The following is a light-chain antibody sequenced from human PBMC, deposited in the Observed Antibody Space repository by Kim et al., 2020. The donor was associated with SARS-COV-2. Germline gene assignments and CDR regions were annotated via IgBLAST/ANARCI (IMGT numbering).Light chain of an antibody. Sequence: SPGERAALSCRASESGSSDSLAWYQQKPGQAPRLLIYGASSRAAAIPDRFSGGGSGTDFTLTISRLEPEDFAVYYCQQYGSSPRTFGQGTKVDIK. CDR3: QQYGSSPRT. CDR2: GAS. CDR1: ESGSSDS. J-gene: IGKJ1*01. V-gene: IGKV3-20*01.